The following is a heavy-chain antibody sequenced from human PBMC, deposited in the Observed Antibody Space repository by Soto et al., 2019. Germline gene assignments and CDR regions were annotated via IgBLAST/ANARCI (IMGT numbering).Heavy chain of an antibody. CDR3: VKGVDWNYAPFVH. CDR1: GFTFSSYA. V-gene: IGHV3-64D*06. CDR2: ISSNGGST. D-gene: IGHD1-7*01. J-gene: IGHJ4*02. Sequence: LRLSCSASGFTFSSYAMHWVRQAPGKGLEYVSAISSNGGSTYYADSVKGRFTISRDNSKNTLYLQMSSLRAEDTAVYYCVKGVDWNYAPFVHWGQGTLVTVSS.